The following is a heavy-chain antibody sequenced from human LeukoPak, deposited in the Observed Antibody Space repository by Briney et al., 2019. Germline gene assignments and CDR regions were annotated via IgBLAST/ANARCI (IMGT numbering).Heavy chain of an antibody. V-gene: IGHV1-2*02. J-gene: IGHJ4*02. Sequence: GASVKVSCKASGYTFTGYYMHWVRQAPGPGLEWMGWINPNSGGTNYAQKFQGRVTMTRDTSISTAYMELSRLRSDDTAVYYCARVAVVLVPAAALGYWGQGTLVTVSS. CDR2: INPNSGGT. CDR1: GYTFTGYY. CDR3: ARVAVVLVPAAALGY. D-gene: IGHD2-2*01.